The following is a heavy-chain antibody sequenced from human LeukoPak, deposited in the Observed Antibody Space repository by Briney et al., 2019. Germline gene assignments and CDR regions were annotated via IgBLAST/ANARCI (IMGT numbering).Heavy chain of an antibody. Sequence: ASVKVFCKASGYTFTSYAMHWVRQAPGQRLEWMGWINAGNGNTKYSQKFQGRVTITRDTSASTAYMELSSLRSEDTAVYYCARLYDPKFYYYGMDVWGQGTTVTVSS. J-gene: IGHJ6*02. V-gene: IGHV1-3*01. CDR2: INAGNGNT. D-gene: IGHD3-3*01. CDR1: GYTFTSYA. CDR3: ARLYDPKFYYYGMDV.